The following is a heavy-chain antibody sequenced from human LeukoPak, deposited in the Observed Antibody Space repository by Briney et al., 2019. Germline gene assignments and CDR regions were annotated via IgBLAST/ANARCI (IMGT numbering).Heavy chain of an antibody. D-gene: IGHD1-1*01. CDR1: GFTFSSYS. V-gene: IGHV3-21*01. J-gene: IGHJ4*02. Sequence: PGGSLRLSCAASGFTFSSYSMNWVRQAPGKGLEWVSSISSSSSYIYYADSVKGRFTISRDNAKNSLYLQMNSLRAEDTAVYYCARDTELERTRTPAFDYWGQGTLVTVSS. CDR2: ISSSSSYI. CDR3: ARDTELERTRTPAFDY.